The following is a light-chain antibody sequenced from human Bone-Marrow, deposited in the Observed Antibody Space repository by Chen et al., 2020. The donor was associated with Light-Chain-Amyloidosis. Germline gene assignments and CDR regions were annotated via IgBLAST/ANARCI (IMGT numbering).Light chain of an antibody. CDR2: GAS. V-gene: IGKV3-20*01. CDR1: QSITNS. CDR3: QRYGV. J-gene: IGKJ4*01. Sequence: EIVLTQSPGTLSLSPGERATLSCRASQSITNSLAWYQQKPGQAPRLLIYGASSRATGIPVRFSGSGSGTDFTLTINRLEPEDFAVYYCQRYGVFGGGTKVEIK.